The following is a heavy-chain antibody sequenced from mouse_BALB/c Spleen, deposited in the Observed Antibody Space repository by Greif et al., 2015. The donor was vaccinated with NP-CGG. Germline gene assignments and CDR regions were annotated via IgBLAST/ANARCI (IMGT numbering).Heavy chain of an antibody. CDR3: ANYRYDYYAMDY. D-gene: IGHD2-14*01. J-gene: IGHJ4*01. V-gene: IGHV1S56*01. CDR2: IYPGNVNT. CDR1: GYTFTSYY. Sequence: VKLVESGPELVKPGASVRISCKASGYTFTSYYIHWVKQRPGQGLEWIGWIYPGNVNTKYNEKFKGKATLTADKSSSTAYMQLSSLTSEDSAVYFCANYRYDYYAMDYWGQVTSVTVSS.